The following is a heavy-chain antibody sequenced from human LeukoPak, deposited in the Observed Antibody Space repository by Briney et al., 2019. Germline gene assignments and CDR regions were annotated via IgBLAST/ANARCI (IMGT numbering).Heavy chain of an antibody. CDR3: ASRTPRHKSPQLPISYCGGDCYSDWYFDL. D-gene: IGHD2-21*02. V-gene: IGHV4-39*01. CDR1: GGSINSLSYY. J-gene: IGHJ2*01. Sequence: SETLSPTCSVSGGSINSLSYYWGWIRQPPGKGLEWIGNIYYSGSTYYNPSLKSRVTISVDTSKNQFSLKLSSVTAADTAVYYCASRTPRHKSPQLPISYCGGDCYSDWYFDLWGRGTLVTVSS. CDR2: IYYSGST.